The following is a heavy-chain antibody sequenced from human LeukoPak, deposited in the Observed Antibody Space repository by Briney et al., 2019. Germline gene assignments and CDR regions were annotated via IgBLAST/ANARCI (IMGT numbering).Heavy chain of an antibody. D-gene: IGHD3-9*01. CDR1: GGTFSSYA. J-gene: IGHJ3*02. CDR3: ARNRLRSGDILTAYYRGDDAFDI. Sequence: ASVKVSCKASGGTFSSYAISWVRQAPGQGLEWMGGIIPIFGTANYAQKFQGRVTITADKSTSTAYMELSSLRSEDTAVYYCARNRLRSGDILTAYYRGDDAFDIWGQGTMVTVSS. V-gene: IGHV1-69*06. CDR2: IIPIFGTA.